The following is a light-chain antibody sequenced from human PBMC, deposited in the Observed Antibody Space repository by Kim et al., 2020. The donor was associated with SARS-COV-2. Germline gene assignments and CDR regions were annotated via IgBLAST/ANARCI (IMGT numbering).Light chain of an antibody. CDR1: SSDGDDYDY. CDR3: SSYSTRFTSVL. Sequence: QSITISCTRTSSDGDDYDYVSWYQRHPGNAPKLIIFDISNRPSGVSDRFSGSKSGDAASLTISGLQPADEADYFCSSYSTRFTSVLFGGGTKVTVL. CDR2: DIS. V-gene: IGLV2-14*03. J-gene: IGLJ3*02.